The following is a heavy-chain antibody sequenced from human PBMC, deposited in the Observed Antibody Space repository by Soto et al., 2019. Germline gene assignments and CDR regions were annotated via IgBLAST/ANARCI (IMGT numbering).Heavy chain of an antibody. V-gene: IGHV4-59*12. CDR1: GGSLSSFY. J-gene: IGHJ4*02. Sequence: PSETLSLTCSVSGGSLSSFYWSWIRQPPGKGLEWIGYIYYSGSTNYNPSLKSRVTISVDTSKNQFSLKLSSVTAADTAVYYCARGRSPGWLQPLDYWGQGTLVTV. CDR3: ARGRSPGWLQPLDY. CDR2: IYYSGST. D-gene: IGHD5-12*01.